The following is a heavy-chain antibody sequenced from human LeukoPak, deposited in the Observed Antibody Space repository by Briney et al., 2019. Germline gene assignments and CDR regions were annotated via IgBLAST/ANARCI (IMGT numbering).Heavy chain of an antibody. CDR1: GVSTTNGIYY. Sequence: SETLSLTCTVSGVSTTNGIYYWAWIRQSPGKGLEWIGSVHNVGSTYYNLSLRSRVTMSIDTSKNQFSLRLNSVTAADTAVYYCARHAEYNSGWHFYLDHWGQGILVTVSS. CDR2: VHNVGST. D-gene: IGHD6-19*01. J-gene: IGHJ4*02. CDR3: ARHAEYNSGWHFYLDH. V-gene: IGHV4-39*01.